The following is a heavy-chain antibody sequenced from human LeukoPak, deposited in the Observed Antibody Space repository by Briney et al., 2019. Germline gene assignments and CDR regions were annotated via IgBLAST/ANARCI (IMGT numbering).Heavy chain of an antibody. CDR2: IIPILGLA. V-gene: IGHV1-69*04. J-gene: IGHJ5*02. CDR1: GGTLSSYG. CDR3: ARVTAGPTGYNWFDP. Sequence: SVKVSCKASGGTLSSYGISWVRQTPGQGLEWMGRIIPILGLANYAQKFQGRVTITADTTTRTVYMEVSSLRSEDTAVYYCARVTAGPTGYNWFDPWGQGTLVTVSS. D-gene: IGHD1-1*01.